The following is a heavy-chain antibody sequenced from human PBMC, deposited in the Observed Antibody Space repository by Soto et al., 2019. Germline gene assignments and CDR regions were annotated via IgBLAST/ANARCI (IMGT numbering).Heavy chain of an antibody. CDR2: INPSGGST. CDR3: AGGATIAARLVQGCYCFHGMDF. J-gene: IGHJ6*02. D-gene: IGHD6-6*01. V-gene: IGHV1-46*01. Sequence: GASVKVSCKASGYTFTSYYMHWVRQAPGQGLEWMGIINPSGGSTSYAQKFQGRVTMTRDKSTSTVYMELSSLRYEDTSVYSCAGGATIAARLVQGCYCFHGMDFWGQGTTVTV. CDR1: GYTFTSYY.